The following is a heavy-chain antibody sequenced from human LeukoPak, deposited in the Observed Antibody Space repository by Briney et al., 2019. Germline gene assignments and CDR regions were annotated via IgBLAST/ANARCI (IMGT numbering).Heavy chain of an antibody. CDR2: IIPILGIA. CDR1: GGTFSSYA. CDR3: ARGGDSSSWSVDH. Sequence: ASVKVSCKASGGTFSSYAISWVRQAPGQGLEWMGRIIPILGIANYAQKFQGRVTITADKSTSTAYMELSSLRSEDTAVYYCARGGDSSSWSVDHWGQGTLVTVSS. V-gene: IGHV1-69*04. J-gene: IGHJ4*02. D-gene: IGHD6-13*01.